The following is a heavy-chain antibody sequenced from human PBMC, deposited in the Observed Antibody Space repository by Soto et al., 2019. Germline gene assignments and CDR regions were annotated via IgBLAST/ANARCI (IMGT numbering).Heavy chain of an antibody. D-gene: IGHD1-26*01. J-gene: IGHJ6*02. CDR2: IWYDGSNK. CDR3: ARDIGGKKLPGMDV. V-gene: IGHV3-33*01. Sequence: GGSLRLSCAASRFTFSNYGMHWVRQAPGKGLEWVGVIWYDGSNKYYAESVKGRFTISRDNSKNTLYLQMNSLRVEDTAVYYCARDIGGKKLPGMDVWGQGTTVTVSS. CDR1: RFTFSNYG.